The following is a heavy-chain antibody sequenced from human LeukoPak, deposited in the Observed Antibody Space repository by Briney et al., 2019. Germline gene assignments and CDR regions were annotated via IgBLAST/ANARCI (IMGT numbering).Heavy chain of an antibody. CDR2: IIPIFGTA. V-gene: IGHV1-69*13. Sequence: SVKVSCKAFGGAFSSYAISWVRQAPGQGLEWRGGIIPIFGTANYAQKFQGRVTITADESTSTAYMELSSLRSEDTAVYYCARDRSVDTAYFDIWGQGTMVTVSS. CDR3: ARDRSVDTAYFDI. J-gene: IGHJ3*02. CDR1: GGAFSSYA. D-gene: IGHD5-18*01.